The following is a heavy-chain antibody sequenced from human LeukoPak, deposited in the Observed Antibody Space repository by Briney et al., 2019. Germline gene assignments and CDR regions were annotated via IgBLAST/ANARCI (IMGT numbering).Heavy chain of an antibody. V-gene: IGHV3-21*01. CDR1: GFTFSSYS. CDR2: ISSSSSYI. D-gene: IGHD2-21*01. CDR3: ARSPEIWGVVIASYFDY. Sequence: GGSLRLSCAASGFTFSSYSMNWVRQAPGKGLEWVPSISSSSSYIYYADSVKGRFTISRDNAKNSLYLQMNSLRAEDTAVYYCARSPEIWGVVIASYFDYWGQGTLVTVSS. J-gene: IGHJ4*02.